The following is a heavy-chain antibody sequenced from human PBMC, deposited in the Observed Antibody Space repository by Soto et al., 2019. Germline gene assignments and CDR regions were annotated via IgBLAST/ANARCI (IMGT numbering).Heavy chain of an antibody. J-gene: IGHJ6*02. CDR3: AKESVVSTYSDYGMYV. CDR1: GFSFSTYG. V-gene: IGHV3-30*18. CDR2: VSFDAKNK. Sequence: QVQLVESGGGVVQPGRSLRLSCAASGFSFSTYGMHWVRQAPGKGLEWVAVVSFDAKNKYFIDSVEGRFTISRDNSKNMLYLQMNSLRREDTAVYYCAKESVVSTYSDYGMYVWGPGTTVTVSS. D-gene: IGHD4-4*01.